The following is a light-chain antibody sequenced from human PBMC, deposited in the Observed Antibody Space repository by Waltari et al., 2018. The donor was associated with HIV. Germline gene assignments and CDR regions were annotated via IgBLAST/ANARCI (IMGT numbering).Light chain of an antibody. CDR1: QSISAR. CDR2: EAA. Sequence: EIVMTQSPPTLSVSPGQRVTLSCRASQSISARLAWYQQRPGQAPRLLIYEAATRPTGIPGRFSGSGSVTEFTLTISSLQSEDFATYFCQQYDSGPRGITFGQGTMLEIK. V-gene: IGKV3-15*01. J-gene: IGKJ2*01. CDR3: QQYDSGPRGIT.